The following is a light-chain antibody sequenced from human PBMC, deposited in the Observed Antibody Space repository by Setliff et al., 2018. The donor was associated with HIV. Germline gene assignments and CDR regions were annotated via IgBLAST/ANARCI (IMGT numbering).Light chain of an antibody. CDR2: EVT. CDR3: CSYAGSSMV. Sequence: QSALTQPPSASGSPGQSVTISCTGTTGDVGAYNFVSWYQQHPGKAPKLMIYEVTKRPSGVPDRFSGSKSANTASLTVSGLQAEDEADYYCCSYAGSSMVFGTGTKVTVL. J-gene: IGLJ1*01. V-gene: IGLV2-8*01. CDR1: TGDVGAYNF.